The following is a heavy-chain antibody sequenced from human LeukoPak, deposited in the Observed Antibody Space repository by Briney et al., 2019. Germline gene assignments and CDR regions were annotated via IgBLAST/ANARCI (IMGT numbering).Heavy chain of an antibody. D-gene: IGHD5-12*01. Sequence: SETLSLSCTVSGGSISSSSYYWGWIRQPPGKGLEWIESIYYSGSTYYNPSPKSRVTISVDTTKNQFSLKLSSVTAANTAVYYCARQAGYSTYGDYWGQGTLLTVS. CDR2: IYYSGST. J-gene: IGHJ4*02. V-gene: IGHV4-39*01. CDR3: ARQAGYSTYGDY. CDR1: GGSISSSSYY.